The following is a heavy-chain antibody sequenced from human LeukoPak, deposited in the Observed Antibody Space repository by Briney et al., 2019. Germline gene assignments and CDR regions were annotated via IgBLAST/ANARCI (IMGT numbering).Heavy chain of an antibody. Sequence: GGSLRLSCEASGFTFSTYWMHWVRQTPGKGLVWVSRISRDGTTTTYADSVKGRFTISRDNAKKTLYLEMNSLRAEDTAVYFCARDGVGASHDYWGQGTLVTVAS. CDR1: GFTFSTYW. CDR3: ARDGVGASHDY. V-gene: IGHV3-74*01. J-gene: IGHJ4*02. D-gene: IGHD1-26*01. CDR2: ISRDGTTT.